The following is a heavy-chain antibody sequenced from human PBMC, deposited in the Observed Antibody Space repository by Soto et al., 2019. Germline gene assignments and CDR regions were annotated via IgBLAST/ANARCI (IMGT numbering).Heavy chain of an antibody. J-gene: IGHJ3*02. V-gene: IGHV3-30-3*01. CDR3: ARDLPYDFWSGYYSDAFDI. CDR2: ISYDGSNK. D-gene: IGHD3-3*01. Sequence: GGSPRLSCAASGFTFSSYAMHWVRQAPGKGLEWVAVISYDGSNKYYADSVKGRFTISRDNSKNTLYLQMNSLRAEDTAVYYCARDLPYDFWSGYYSDAFDIWGQGTMVTVSS. CDR1: GFTFSSYA.